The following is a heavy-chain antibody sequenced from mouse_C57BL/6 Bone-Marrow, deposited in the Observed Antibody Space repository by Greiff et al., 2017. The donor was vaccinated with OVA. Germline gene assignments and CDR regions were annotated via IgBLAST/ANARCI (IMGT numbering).Heavy chain of an antibody. Sequence: VHLRASGAELPGPGASWKLSSKAPAYTSTGFGISGVKQRTEQGLEWIGEIYPRSGNTYYKEKFKGKATLTADKSSSTAYMELRSLTSEDSAVYFCARKGYDFYYFDYWGQGTTLTVSS. J-gene: IGHJ2*01. CDR2: IYPRSGNT. V-gene: IGHV1-81*01. CDR1: AYTSTGFG. CDR3: ARKGYDFYYFDY. D-gene: IGHD2-4*01.